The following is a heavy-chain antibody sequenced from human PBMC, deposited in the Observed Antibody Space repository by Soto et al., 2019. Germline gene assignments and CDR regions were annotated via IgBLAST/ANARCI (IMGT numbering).Heavy chain of an antibody. CDR2: IWYDGSNK. CDR3: ASESSSSTSCYVYDYPASHCYMDV. CDR1: GFTFSSYG. Sequence: PGGSLRLSCAASGFTFSSYGMHWVRQAPGKGLEWVAVIWYDGSNKYYADSVKGRFTISRDNSKNTLYLQMNSLRAEDTAVYYCASESSSSTSCYVYDYPASHCYMDVWGKGTTVTVSS. J-gene: IGHJ6*03. D-gene: IGHD2-2*01. V-gene: IGHV3-33*01.